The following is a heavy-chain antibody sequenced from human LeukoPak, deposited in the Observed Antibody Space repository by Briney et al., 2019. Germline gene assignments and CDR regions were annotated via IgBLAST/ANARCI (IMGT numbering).Heavy chain of an antibody. D-gene: IGHD2-15*01. J-gene: IGHJ3*02. CDR1: GFTFSSHW. Sequence: PGGSLRLSCAASGFTFSSHWMSWVRQAPGKGLEWVANIKEDGSEKYYVDSVKGRFTISRDNSKNSLYLQMNSLRTEDTALYYCAKEAAADAFDIWGQGTMVTVSS. CDR2: IKEDGSEK. CDR3: AKEAAADAFDI. V-gene: IGHV3-7*03.